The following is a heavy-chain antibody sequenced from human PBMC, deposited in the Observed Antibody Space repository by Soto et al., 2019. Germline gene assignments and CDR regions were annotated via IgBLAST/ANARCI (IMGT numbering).Heavy chain of an antibody. J-gene: IGHJ4*02. CDR3: SRVGGYYGDYPNFDY. CDR1: GSSISSFY. Sequence: SETLSLTCIVSGSSISSFYWSWIRQPPGKGLEWIGNIYYRGSTNYSPSLKSRVTISVDTSKKQFSLRLYSVTAADTAVYYCSRVGGYYGDYPNFDYWGQGTRVTSPQ. V-gene: IGHV4-59*01. CDR2: IYYRGST. D-gene: IGHD4-17*01.